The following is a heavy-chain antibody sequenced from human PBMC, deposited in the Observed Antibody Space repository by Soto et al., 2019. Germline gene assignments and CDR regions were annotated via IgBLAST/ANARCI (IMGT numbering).Heavy chain of an antibody. J-gene: IGHJ4*02. CDR2: ISGSGGST. Sequence: LRLSFAASGFTFSSYAMSWVRQAPGKGLEWVSAISGSGGSTYYADSVKGRFTISRDNSKNTLYLQMNSLRAEDTAVYYCAKVGAPYCGGDCYLDYWGQGTLVTVSS. CDR3: AKVGAPYCGGDCYLDY. D-gene: IGHD2-21*02. V-gene: IGHV3-23*01. CDR1: GFTFSSYA.